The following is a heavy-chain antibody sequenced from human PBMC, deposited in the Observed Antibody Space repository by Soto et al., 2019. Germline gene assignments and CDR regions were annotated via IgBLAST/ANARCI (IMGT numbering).Heavy chain of an antibody. Sequence: PGGSLRLSCAASGFTFSSYSMNWVRQAPGKGLEWVSSISSSSSYIYYADSVKGRFTISRDNAKNSLYLQMNSLRAEDTAVYYCARDYGDFLVRYYYYYMDVWGKGTTVTVS. D-gene: IGHD4-17*01. CDR3: ARDYGDFLVRYYYYYMDV. J-gene: IGHJ6*03. CDR1: GFTFSSYS. CDR2: ISSSSSYI. V-gene: IGHV3-21*01.